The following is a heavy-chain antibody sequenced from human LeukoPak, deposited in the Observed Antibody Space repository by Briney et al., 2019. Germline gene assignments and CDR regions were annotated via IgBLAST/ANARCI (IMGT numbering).Heavy chain of an antibody. CDR3: ARERGVYYYDSSGPNWFDH. D-gene: IGHD3-22*01. CDR2: INPSGGST. V-gene: IGHV1-46*01. J-gene: IGHJ5*02. CDR1: GYTFTSYY. Sequence: GASVKVSCKASGYTFTSYYMHWVRQAPGQGLEWMGMINPSGGSTSYAQKFQGRVTMTRDMSTSTVYMELSSLRSEDTAVYYCARERGVYYYDSSGPNWFDHWGQGTLVTVSS.